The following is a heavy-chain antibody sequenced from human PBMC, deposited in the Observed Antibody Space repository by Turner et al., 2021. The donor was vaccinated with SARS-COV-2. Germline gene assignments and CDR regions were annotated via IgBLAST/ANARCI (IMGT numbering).Heavy chain of an antibody. J-gene: IGHJ4*02. CDR3: SRVQGAIDY. CDR1: GITFIAYG. V-gene: IGHV3-21*01. Sequence: EVQLLESGGGLVQPGGSLRLSCAASGITFIAYGFNWVRQAPGKGLEWVSSISHSSKYIYYADSVRGRFSISRDNAKKSVYLEMNTLRADDTAVYFCSRVQGAIDYWGQGILVTVSS. CDR2: ISHSSKYI.